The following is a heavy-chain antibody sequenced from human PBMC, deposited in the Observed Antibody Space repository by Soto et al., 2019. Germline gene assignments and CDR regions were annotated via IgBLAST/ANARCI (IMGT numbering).Heavy chain of an antibody. Sequence: PGVSLRLSCAASVFTFGYYWMSLVRQSPGKGLEWLATIKLDASEKKYVDSVKGRFTLSRDNAKNSLYLQMNSLRAEDTAVYYCARGVRYFDWSPEDVLYYYGMEVWGQGTTVTVSS. V-gene: IGHV3-7*04. D-gene: IGHD3-9*01. J-gene: IGHJ6*02. CDR3: ARGVRYFDWSPEDVLYYYGMEV. CDR1: VFTFGYYW. CDR2: IKLDASEK.